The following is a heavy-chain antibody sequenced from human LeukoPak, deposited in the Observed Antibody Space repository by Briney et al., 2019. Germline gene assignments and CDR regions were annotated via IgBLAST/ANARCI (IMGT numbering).Heavy chain of an antibody. Sequence: SETLSLTCTVSGGSISSYYWSWIRQPPGKGLEWIGYIYYSGSTNYNPSLKSRVTISVDTSKNQFSLKLSSVTAADTAVYYCARHKSKSRILRSQYYFDYWGQGTLVTVSS. J-gene: IGHJ4*02. D-gene: IGHD2/OR15-2a*01. CDR3: ARHKSKSRILRSQYYFDY. CDR1: GGSISSYY. V-gene: IGHV4-59*08. CDR2: IYYSGST.